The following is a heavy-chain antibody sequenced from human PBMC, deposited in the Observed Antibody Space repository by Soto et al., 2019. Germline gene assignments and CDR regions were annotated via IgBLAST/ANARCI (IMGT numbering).Heavy chain of an antibody. CDR1: GFTFSDYT. CDR3: ARQGHMDV. J-gene: IGHJ6*04. V-gene: IGHV3-21*02. CDR2: ITSRSTYI. Sequence: EVQLVESGGGLVKPGGSLKLSCVASGFTFSDYTMTWVRQAPGKGLEWVSSITSRSTYIYFTDSLKGRFTISRDNVKNSLYLQMNSLRGEDTAVYYCARQGHMDVWGKGTTVTVSS.